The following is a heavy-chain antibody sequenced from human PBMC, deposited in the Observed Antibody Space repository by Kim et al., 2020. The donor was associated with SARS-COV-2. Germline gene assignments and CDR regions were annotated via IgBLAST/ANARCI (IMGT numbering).Heavy chain of an antibody. J-gene: IGHJ6*03. CDR3: AKVAELWFDYYYYYMDV. D-gene: IGHD5-18*01. Sequence: VKGRFTISRDNSKNTLYLQMNSLRAEDTAVYYCAKVAELWFDYYYYYMDVWGKGTTVTVSS. V-gene: IGHV3-23*01.